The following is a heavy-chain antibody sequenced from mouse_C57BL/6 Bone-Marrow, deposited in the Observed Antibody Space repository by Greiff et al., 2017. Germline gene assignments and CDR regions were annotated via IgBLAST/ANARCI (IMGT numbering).Heavy chain of an antibody. Sequence: QVQLQQSGAELAKPGASVKLSCKASGYTFTSYWMHWVKPRPGQGLEWIGYINPSSGYTKSNQKFKDKATLTADKSSSTAYMQLSSLTYEDAAVYYCARFNYYGSSYDYAMDYWGQGTSVTVSS. J-gene: IGHJ4*01. V-gene: IGHV1-7*01. CDR3: ARFNYYGSSYDYAMDY. CDR1: GYTFTSYW. CDR2: INPSSGYT. D-gene: IGHD1-1*01.